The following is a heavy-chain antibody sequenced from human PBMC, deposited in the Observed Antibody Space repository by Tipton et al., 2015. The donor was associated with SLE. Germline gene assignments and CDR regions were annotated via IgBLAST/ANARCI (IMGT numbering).Heavy chain of an antibody. CDR1: GGSFSGHY. CDR3: AGAVGTAAGVGDY. D-gene: IGHD6-13*01. J-gene: IGHJ4*02. V-gene: IGHV4-34*01. Sequence: TLSLTCAVFGGSFSGHYWSWIRQPPGKGLAWIGEINQSGSTNYNQSLKSRLIMSVDASKNQSSLKLSSVTAADAAIYYCAGAVGTAAGVGDYWGQGTLVTVSS. CDR2: INQSGST.